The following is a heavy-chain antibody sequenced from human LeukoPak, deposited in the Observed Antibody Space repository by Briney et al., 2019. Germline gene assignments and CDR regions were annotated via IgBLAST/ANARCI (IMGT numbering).Heavy chain of an antibody. J-gene: IGHJ4*02. V-gene: IGHV3-30*18. CDR1: GFTFSSYG. Sequence: GRSLRLSCAASGFTFSSYGMHWVRQAPGKGLEWVAVISYDGSNKYYADSVKGRFTISRDNSKNTLYLQMNSLRAEDTAVCYCAKIHYSSSGARADYWGQGTLVTVSS. CDR3: AKIHYSSSGARADY. D-gene: IGHD6-13*01. CDR2: ISYDGSNK.